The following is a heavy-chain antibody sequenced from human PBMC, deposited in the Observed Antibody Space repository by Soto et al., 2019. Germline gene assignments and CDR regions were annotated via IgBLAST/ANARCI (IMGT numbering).Heavy chain of an antibody. D-gene: IGHD4-17*01. CDR2: ISAYNGNI. Sequence: QVQLVQSGAEVKKPGASVKVSCKAPGYIFPSSTISWVRQAPGQGLEWIGWISAYNGNIKDAQKFQGRVTMTTDTSTSTAYMELRSLTSDNTAMYYCAIANYGDNDYWGQGTLVTVSS. CDR1: GYIFPSST. CDR3: AIANYGDNDY. J-gene: IGHJ4*02. V-gene: IGHV1-18*01.